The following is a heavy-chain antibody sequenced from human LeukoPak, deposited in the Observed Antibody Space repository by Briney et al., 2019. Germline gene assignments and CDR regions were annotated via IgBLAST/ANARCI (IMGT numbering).Heavy chain of an antibody. D-gene: IGHD5-12*01. CDR3: AGAPVATPSEFDY. V-gene: IGHV4-31*11. Sequence: SQTLSLTCAVSGDSISSGGYWWSWIRQHPGKGPEWIGYISYGGNTYYNPSLKSRVAISADTPKNQFSLKLSSTTAADTAVYYCAGAPVATPSEFDYWGQGTLVTVSS. CDR2: ISYGGNT. J-gene: IGHJ4*02. CDR1: GDSISSGGYW.